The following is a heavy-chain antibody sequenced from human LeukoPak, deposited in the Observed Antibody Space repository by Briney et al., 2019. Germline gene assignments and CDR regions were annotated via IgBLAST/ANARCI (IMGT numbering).Heavy chain of an antibody. J-gene: IGHJ1*01. Sequence: GGSLRLSCAASGFTFTNYAMSWVRQAPGKGLEWVSAIGGSGGSTYYADSVKGRFTISRDDSKNTVFLQMNSLRAEDTAVYYCAKLSGSSCYSPVQHWGQGTLGSVSS. CDR3: AKLSGSSCYSPVQH. D-gene: IGHD2-15*01. CDR2: IGGSGGST. V-gene: IGHV3-23*01. CDR1: GFTFTNYA.